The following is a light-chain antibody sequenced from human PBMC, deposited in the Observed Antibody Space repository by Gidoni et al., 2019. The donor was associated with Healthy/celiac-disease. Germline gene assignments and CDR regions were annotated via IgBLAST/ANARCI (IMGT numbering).Light chain of an antibody. CDR3: QAWDCSTEVV. V-gene: IGLV3-1*01. Sequence: SYELTQPPSVSVSPGQTASITCSGDELGDKYACWYQQKPGQSPVLVIYQASKRPSGFPERFSGSHSGNTATLTISGTQAMDEADFYCQAWDCSTEVVFGGWTKLTVL. CDR2: QAS. CDR1: ELGDKY. J-gene: IGLJ2*01.